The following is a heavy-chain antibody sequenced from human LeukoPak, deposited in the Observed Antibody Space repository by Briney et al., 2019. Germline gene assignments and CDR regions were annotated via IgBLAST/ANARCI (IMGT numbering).Heavy chain of an antibody. D-gene: IGHD6-6*01. J-gene: IGHJ4*02. Sequence: SETLSLTCTVSGGSISSGGYYWSWIRQPPGKGLEWIGEINHSGSTNYNPSLKSRVTISVDTSKNQFSLKLSSVTAADTAVYYCAGEDSSSYYFDYWGQGTLVTVSS. CDR3: AGEDSSSYYFDY. CDR2: INHSGST. CDR1: GGSISSGGYY. V-gene: IGHV4-39*07.